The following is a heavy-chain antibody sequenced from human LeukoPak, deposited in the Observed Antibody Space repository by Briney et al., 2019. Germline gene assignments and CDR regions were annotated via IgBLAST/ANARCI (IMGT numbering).Heavy chain of an antibody. CDR1: GFTFSNYA. Sequence: PGGSLRLSCAASGFTFSNYAMSWVRQAPGKGLEWVSSINGRGGSTYYADSVKGRFTISRDNSKNTLYLQMNSLRAEDTAVYYCARETRSGGEYFDYWGQGTLVTVSS. J-gene: IGHJ4*02. D-gene: IGHD2-15*01. CDR2: INGRGGST. V-gene: IGHV3-23*01. CDR3: ARETRSGGEYFDY.